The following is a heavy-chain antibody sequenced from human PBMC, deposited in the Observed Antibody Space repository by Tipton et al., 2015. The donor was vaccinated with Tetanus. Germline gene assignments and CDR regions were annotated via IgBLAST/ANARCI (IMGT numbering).Heavy chain of an antibody. CDR1: GGSLNSSPFY. J-gene: IGHJ5*02. V-gene: IGHV4-39*01. D-gene: IGHD4-17*01. Sequence: TLSLTCGVSGGSLNSSPFYWGWIRQPPGKGLEWIASFYYSGDTHYNSSLKSRVTISVDRTNNQFSLKLKSVTAADTAVYYCAGHGDDYGENRGILPWGQGILVAVSS. CDR3: AGHGDDYGENRGILP. CDR2: FYYSGDT.